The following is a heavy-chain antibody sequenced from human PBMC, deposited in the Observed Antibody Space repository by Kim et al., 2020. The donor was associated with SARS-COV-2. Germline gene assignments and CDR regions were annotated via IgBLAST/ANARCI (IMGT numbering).Heavy chain of an antibody. CDR3: AKVLGGWPFGS. V-gene: IGHV3-23*01. D-gene: IGHD6-19*01. J-gene: IGHJ4*02. Sequence: DSVTGRFTISRDNSKTTLFLQMNSMRDEDTAMYYCAKVLGGWPFGSWGQGTLVAVSS.